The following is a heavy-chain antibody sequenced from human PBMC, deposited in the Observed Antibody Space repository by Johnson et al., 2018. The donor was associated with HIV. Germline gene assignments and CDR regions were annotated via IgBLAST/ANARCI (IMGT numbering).Heavy chain of an antibody. CDR3: TPGPARIGLIRGI. V-gene: IGHV3-30-3*01. CDR1: GFTFSSYA. CDR2: ISYDGRNK. J-gene: IGHJ3*02. Sequence: QVQLVESGEGVVQPGRSLRLSCAASGFTFSSYAMHWVRQAPGKGLEWVAVISYDGRNKSYADSVKGRFTISRDNSKNTLYLQMNSLKIEDTSVYYCTPGPARIGLIRGIWGQGTMVTVSS. D-gene: IGHD2-15*01.